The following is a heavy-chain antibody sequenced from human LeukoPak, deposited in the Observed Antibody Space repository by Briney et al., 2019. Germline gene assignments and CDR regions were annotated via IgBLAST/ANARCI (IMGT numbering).Heavy chain of an antibody. J-gene: IGHJ4*02. V-gene: IGHV4-39*07. D-gene: IGHD3-16*02. Sequence: PSETLSLTCTVSGGSISSSSYYWGWIRQPPGKGLEWVGEINHSGSTNYNPSLKSRVTISVDTSKNQFSLKLSSVTAADTAVYYCARGGPFPPHYDYVWGSYRRHHFDYWGQGTLVTVSS. CDR1: GGSISSSSYY. CDR2: INHSGST. CDR3: ARGGPFPPHYDYVWGSYRRHHFDY.